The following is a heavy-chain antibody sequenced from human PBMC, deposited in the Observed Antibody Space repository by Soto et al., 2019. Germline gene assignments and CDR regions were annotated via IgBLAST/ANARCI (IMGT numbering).Heavy chain of an antibody. Sequence: ASVKVSCKASDYTFTSYGIIWVRQAPGQGLEWIGWISVYNGNTNYAQKFRGRVTMTTDISTTTAYMEMRSLRSDDTAVYYCARSGSSWNLREFDYWGQGTMVTVSS. CDR2: ISVYNGNT. CDR1: DYTFTSYG. J-gene: IGHJ4*02. CDR3: ARSGSSWNLREFDY. V-gene: IGHV1-18*01. D-gene: IGHD6-13*01.